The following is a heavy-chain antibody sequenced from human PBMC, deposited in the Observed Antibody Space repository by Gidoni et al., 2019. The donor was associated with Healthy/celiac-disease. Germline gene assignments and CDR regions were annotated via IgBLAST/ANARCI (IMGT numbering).Heavy chain of an antibody. V-gene: IGHV4-30-2*01. CDR1: GGSISSGGYS. J-gene: IGHJ3*02. CDR3: ARVCCLTGGSWDAFDI. Sequence: QLQLQESGSGLVKPSQTLSLTCAVSGGSISSGGYSWSWIRQPPGKGLEWIGYIYHSGSTYYNPSLKSRVTISVDRSKNQFSLKLSSVTAADTAVYYCARVCCLTGGSWDAFDIWGQGTMVTVSS. CDR2: IYHSGST. D-gene: IGHD3-10*01.